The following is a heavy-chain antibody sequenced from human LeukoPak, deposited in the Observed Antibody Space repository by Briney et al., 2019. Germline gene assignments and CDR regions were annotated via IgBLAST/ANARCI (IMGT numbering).Heavy chain of an antibody. J-gene: IGHJ4*02. CDR1: GFTFSDYA. Sequence: GGFLRLSCVASGFTFSDYAMNWVRQAPGKGLEWVSTFKTNSGQVYYAESVRGRFTISRVNSKNTVYLEMSSLRAEDTALYFCARSVPDYTRFDYWGQGALVTVSS. CDR3: ARSVPDYTRFDY. V-gene: IGHV3-23*01. CDR2: FKTNSGQV. D-gene: IGHD4-11*01.